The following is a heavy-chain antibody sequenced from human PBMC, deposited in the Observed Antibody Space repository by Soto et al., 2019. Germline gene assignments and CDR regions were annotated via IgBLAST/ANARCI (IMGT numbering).Heavy chain of an antibody. J-gene: IGHJ5*02. D-gene: IGHD2-15*01. CDR2: IYYSGST. CDR3: ARTPFSHQNWFHP. V-gene: IGHV4-39*07. CDR1: GGSISSSSYY. Sequence: SETLSLTCTVSGGSISSSSYYWGWIRQPPGKGLEWIGSIYYSGSTYYNPSLKSRVTISVDTSKNQFSLKLSSVTAADTAVYYCARTPFSHQNWFHPWCQGTLVT.